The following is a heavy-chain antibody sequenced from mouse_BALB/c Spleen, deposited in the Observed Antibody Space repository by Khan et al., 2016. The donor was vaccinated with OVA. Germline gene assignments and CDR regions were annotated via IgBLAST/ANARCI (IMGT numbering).Heavy chain of an antibody. V-gene: IGHV3-2*02. CDR1: GYSITSEYA. J-gene: IGHJ3*01. D-gene: IGHD2-4*01. CDR3: ATNDYYDYDPFPY. Sequence: VQLQQSGPGLVKPSQSLSLTCTVTGYSITSEYAWNWIRQFPGNKLEWMGYINYSGNTRSNPSLKSRTSITRDTSKNQFFMQLNSVTTDDTATYYCATNDYYDYDPFPYWGQGTLVTVSA. CDR2: INYSGNT.